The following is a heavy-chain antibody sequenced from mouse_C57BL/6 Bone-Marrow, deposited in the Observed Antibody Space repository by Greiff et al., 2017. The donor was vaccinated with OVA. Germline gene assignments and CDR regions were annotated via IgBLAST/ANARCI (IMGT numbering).Heavy chain of an antibody. V-gene: IGHV1-64*01. CDR3: ARGDTAPGAWFAY. D-gene: IGHD5-1-1*01. Sequence: QVQLQQPGAELVKPGASVKLSCKASGYTFTSYWMHWVKQRPGQGLEWIGMIHPNSGSTNYNEKFKSKATLTVDKSSSTAYMQLSSLTSEDSAVYYCARGDTAPGAWFAYWGQGTLVTVSA. J-gene: IGHJ3*01. CDR2: IHPNSGST. CDR1: GYTFTSYW.